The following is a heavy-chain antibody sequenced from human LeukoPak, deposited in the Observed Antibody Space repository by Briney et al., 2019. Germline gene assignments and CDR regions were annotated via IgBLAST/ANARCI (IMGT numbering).Heavy chain of an antibody. D-gene: IGHD2-15*01. V-gene: IGHV4-34*01. CDR1: GGSFSTNY. CDR3: ARRECSGGSCYSRRGWFDP. J-gene: IGHJ5*02. Sequence: SETLSLTCAVYGGSFSTNYWNWIRQPPGKGLEWIGEINHSGSTNYNPSLKSRVTISVDTSKNQFSLKLSSVTAADTAVYYCARRECSGGSCYSRRGWFDPWGQGTLVTVSS. CDR2: INHSGST.